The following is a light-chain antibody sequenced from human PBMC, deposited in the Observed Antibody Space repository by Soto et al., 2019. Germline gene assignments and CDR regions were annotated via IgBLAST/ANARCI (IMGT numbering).Light chain of an antibody. CDR2: DAS. CDR1: QSISSW. J-gene: IGKJ1*01. V-gene: IGKV1-5*01. CDR3: QQYNSYSQT. Sequence: DIQVTQSPSTLSASVGDRVTITCRASQSISSWLAWYQQKPGKAPKLLIYDASRLESGVPSMFSGSGSGTEFTLTISSLQPDDFATYYCQQYNSYSQTFGQGTKVDIK.